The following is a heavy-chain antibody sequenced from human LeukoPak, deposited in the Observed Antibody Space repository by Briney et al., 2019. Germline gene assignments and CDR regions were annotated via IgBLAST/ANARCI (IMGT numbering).Heavy chain of an antibody. V-gene: IGHV3-53*01. D-gene: IGHD2-2*01. J-gene: IGHJ4*02. Sequence: GGSLRLSCAASGFTVSSNYMTWVRQAPGKGLEWVSIIYSGGSTYYADSVKGRFTISRDNSKNTLYLQMNSLRAEDTAVYYCARARDSTSSPFDYWGQGTLVTVSS. CDR3: ARARDSTSSPFDY. CDR1: GFTVSSNY. CDR2: IYSGGST.